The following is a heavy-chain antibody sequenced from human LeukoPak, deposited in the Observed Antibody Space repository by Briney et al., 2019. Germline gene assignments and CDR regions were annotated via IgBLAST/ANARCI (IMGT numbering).Heavy chain of an antibody. CDR1: GFTFSNAW. D-gene: IGHD2-15*01. CDR2: IKSKTDGGTT. Sequence: GGSLRLSCAASGFTFSNAWTSWVRQAPGKGLEWVGRIKSKTDGGTTDYAAPVKGRFTISRDDSKNTLYLQMNSLRAEDTAVYYCARVLRYCSGGNCYSGGLGYMDVWGKGTTVTISS. V-gene: IGHV3-15*01. J-gene: IGHJ6*03. CDR3: ARVLRYCSGGNCYSGGLGYMDV.